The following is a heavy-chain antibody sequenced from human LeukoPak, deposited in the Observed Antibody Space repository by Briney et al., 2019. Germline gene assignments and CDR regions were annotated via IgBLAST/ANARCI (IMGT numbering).Heavy chain of an antibody. CDR3: AASRSGSGGYYP. CDR2: IYWGDDK. J-gene: IGHJ5*02. D-gene: IGHD3-10*01. V-gene: IGHV2-5*02. CDR1: GFSLTTSGVS. Sequence: VSGPTLAKPTQTLTLTCTFSGFSLTTSGVSVGWIRQPPGKALAWLALIYWGDDKRYSPSLKSRLTITKDTSKNQVVLTMTNVDPVDTATYYCAASRSGSGGYYPWGQGTLVTVSS.